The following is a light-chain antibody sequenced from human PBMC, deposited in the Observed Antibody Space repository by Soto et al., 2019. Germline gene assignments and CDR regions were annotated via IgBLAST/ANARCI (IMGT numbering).Light chain of an antibody. V-gene: IGKV3-20*01. J-gene: IGKJ3*01. CDR3: HHYADSPPVFT. CDR2: AAS. Sequence: DIVLTQSPGTLSLSPGDRATLSCRTSRFVSNYYVAWYQQRPGQAPRLLIYAASSRATDIPDRFSGSVSGTDFTLTISRLEPEDFAVYYCHHYADSPPVFTFGPGTKVEI. CDR1: RFVSNYY.